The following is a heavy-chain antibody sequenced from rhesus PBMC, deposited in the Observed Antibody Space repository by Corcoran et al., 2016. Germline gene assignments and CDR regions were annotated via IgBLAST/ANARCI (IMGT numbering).Heavy chain of an antibody. Sequence: QVQLRESGPGLVKPSETLSLTCRLSRGSLVARHWCWVRQSPGRGLEWIGEIKGDTGSTNFNPSLSSRVAISRDASKNQFFLRLTSVTAADTAVFYCASSVYYGDSWGQGLLVTVSS. V-gene: IGHV4-80*01. D-gene: IGHD3-22*01. CDR2: IKGDTGST. CDR1: RGSLVARH. J-gene: IGHJ4*01. CDR3: ASSVYYGDS.